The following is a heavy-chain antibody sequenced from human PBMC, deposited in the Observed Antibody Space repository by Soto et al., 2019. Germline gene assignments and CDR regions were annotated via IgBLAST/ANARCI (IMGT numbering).Heavy chain of an antibody. CDR1: GFDASVNY. Sequence: EVQLVESGGTLVQPGGSLRLSCAASGFDASVNYMTWVRQAPGKGLEWVSAIYSGGSTFYADSVKGRFTISRDNSKNTLYLQMNSLRVEDTAMYYCVRENYYYGMDVWGQGTAVTVSS. J-gene: IGHJ6*02. CDR2: IYSGGST. CDR3: VRENYYYGMDV. V-gene: IGHV3-66*01.